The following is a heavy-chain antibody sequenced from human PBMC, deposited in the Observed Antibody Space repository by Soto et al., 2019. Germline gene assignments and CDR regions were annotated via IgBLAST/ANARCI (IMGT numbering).Heavy chain of an antibody. CDR3: ARENEDIVATRYGMDV. Sequence: GASVKVSCKASGYTFTGYYMHWVRQAPGQGLEWMGWINPNSGGTNYAQKFQGWVTMTRDTSISTAYMELSRLRSDDTAVYYCARENEDIVATRYGMDVWGQGTTVTVS. D-gene: IGHD5-12*01. CDR2: INPNSGGT. V-gene: IGHV1-2*04. CDR1: GYTFTGYY. J-gene: IGHJ6*02.